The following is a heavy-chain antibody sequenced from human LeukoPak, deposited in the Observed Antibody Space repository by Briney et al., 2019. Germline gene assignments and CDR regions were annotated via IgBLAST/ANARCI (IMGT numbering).Heavy chain of an antibody. D-gene: IGHD3-9*01. CDR2: FDPEDGET. J-gene: IGHJ4*02. V-gene: IGHV1-24*01. Sequence: ASVKVSCKVSGYTHTELSMHWVRQAPGKGLEWMGGFDPEDGETIYAQKFQGRVTMTEDTSTDTAYMELSSLRSEDTAVYYCATYSKLYESGRLVFGHWGQGTLVTVSS. CDR1: GYTHTELS. CDR3: ATYSKLYESGRLVFGH.